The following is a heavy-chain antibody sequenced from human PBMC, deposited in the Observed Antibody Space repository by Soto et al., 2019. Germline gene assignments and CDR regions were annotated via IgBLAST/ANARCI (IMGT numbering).Heavy chain of an antibody. CDR1: GFIFSSYS. D-gene: IGHD1-1*01. CDR3: ARERGESTGYNYDWLDT. J-gene: IGHJ5*02. CDR2: LSYDGQNE. Sequence: QVQVVQSGGGVVQPGRSLRLSCTASGFIFSSYSMHWVRQAPGKGLEWVAVLSYDGQNEYYADSVKGRFTISRDNSKNTLYLQMDSLRVDDTAVYHCARERGESTGYNYDWLDTWGQGALVTVSS. V-gene: IGHV3-30*04.